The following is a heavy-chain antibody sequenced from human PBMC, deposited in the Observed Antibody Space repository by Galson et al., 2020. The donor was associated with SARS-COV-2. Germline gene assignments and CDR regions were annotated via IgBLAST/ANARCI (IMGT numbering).Heavy chain of an antibody. Sequence: SETLSLTCTVSGYSISSGYYWAWIRQPPGEGLEWIGTIYYSGSTYYNPSLKSRVTITVDTAKNQFSLSLSSLTAADTAVYFCARVFRFSGSYYFDYWGQGTLVSVSS. V-gene: IGHV4-38-2*02. D-gene: IGHD1-26*01. CDR2: IYYSGST. CDR3: ARVFRFSGSYYFDY. CDR1: GYSISSGYY. J-gene: IGHJ4*02.